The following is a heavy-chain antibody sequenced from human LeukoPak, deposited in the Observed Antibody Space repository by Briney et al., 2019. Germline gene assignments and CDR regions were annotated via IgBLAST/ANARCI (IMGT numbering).Heavy chain of an antibody. D-gene: IGHD6-19*01. V-gene: IGHV4-39*07. CDR3: ARRRLTKVGWSFQSPFDY. CDR2: INHSGST. J-gene: IGHJ4*02. CDR1: GASISSSSYY. Sequence: SETLSLTCTVSGASISSSSYYWGWIRQPPGKGLEWIGEINHSGSTNYNPSLKSRVTISVDTSKNQFSLKLSSVTAADTAVYYCARRRLTKVGWSFQSPFDYWGQGTLVTVSS.